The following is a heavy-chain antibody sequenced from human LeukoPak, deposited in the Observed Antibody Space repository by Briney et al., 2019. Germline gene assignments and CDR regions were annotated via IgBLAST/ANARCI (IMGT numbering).Heavy chain of an antibody. Sequence: ASVKVSCKTSGYTFTDYYMHWVRQAHGQGHEWMGWVNPNSGGTNSAQKFQGRVTMTRDTSVSTAYMELSRLTSDDTAVYHCARGSDSSGYPGFWGQGTLVTVSS. V-gene: IGHV1-2*02. D-gene: IGHD3-22*01. CDR3: ARGSDSSGYPGF. CDR1: GYTFTDYY. J-gene: IGHJ4*02. CDR2: VNPNSGGT.